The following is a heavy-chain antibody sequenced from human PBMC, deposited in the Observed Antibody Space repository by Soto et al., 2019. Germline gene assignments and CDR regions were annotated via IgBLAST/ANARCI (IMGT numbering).Heavy chain of an antibody. V-gene: IGHV4-59*08. CDR3: ARYSSFYYFDY. CDR2: IYYSGST. Sequence: SETLSLTCTVSGGSISSYYWSWIRQPPGKGLEWFGYIYYSGSTNYNPTPKIRVTIPVDTSKNQFSLKLSSVTAADTAVYYCARYSSFYYFDYWGQGTLVTVSS. J-gene: IGHJ4*02. D-gene: IGHD6-6*01. CDR1: GGSISSYY.